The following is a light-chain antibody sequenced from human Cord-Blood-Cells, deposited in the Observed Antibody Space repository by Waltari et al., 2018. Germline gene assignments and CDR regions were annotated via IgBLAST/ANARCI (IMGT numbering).Light chain of an antibody. J-gene: IGKJ2*01. CDR3: QQYYSTPYT. V-gene: IGKV4-1*01. CDR1: QSVLYSSNNKNY. Sequence: DIVMTQSPDSLAVSLGERATINCKSSQSVLYSSNNKNYLAWYQQKPGQPPKLLIYSSSTRSSGFPDRFSGSGSGTDFTLTISSLQAEDVAVYYCQQYYSTPYTFGQGTKLEIK. CDR2: SSS.